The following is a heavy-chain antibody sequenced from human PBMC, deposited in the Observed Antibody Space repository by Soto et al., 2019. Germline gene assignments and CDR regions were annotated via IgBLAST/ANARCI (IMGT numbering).Heavy chain of an antibody. J-gene: IGHJ4*02. D-gene: IGHD6-19*01. CDR2: ISYDESDK. Sequence: QLQLVESGGGVVQPGTSLRLSCAAAGFIFSNYDMHWVRQAPGKGLEWVAVISYDESDKSYSNSVKGRFTISRDNSKSTVYLQMNSLRADDTALYYCALPTSKTGWSKFDYWGQGTLVTVSP. V-gene: IGHV3-30*03. CDR3: ALPTSKTGWSKFDY. CDR1: GFIFSNYD.